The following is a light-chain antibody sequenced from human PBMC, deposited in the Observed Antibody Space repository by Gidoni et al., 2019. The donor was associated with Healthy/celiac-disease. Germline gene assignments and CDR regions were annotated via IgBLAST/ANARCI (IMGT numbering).Light chain of an antibody. J-gene: IGKJ1*01. CDR1: QSISSY. V-gene: IGKV1-39*01. CDR3: QQSYSTPPT. Sequence: DIQMTQSPSSLSASVGDRVTITCRASQSISSYLNWYQQKPGKAPKRLIYAASSLQSGVPSRFSGSGSGTDFTLTISSLQPEDFATYDCQQSYSTPPTFXQXTKVEIK. CDR2: AAS.